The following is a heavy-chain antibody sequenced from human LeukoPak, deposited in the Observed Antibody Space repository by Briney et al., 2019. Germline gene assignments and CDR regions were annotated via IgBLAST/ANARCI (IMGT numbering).Heavy chain of an antibody. J-gene: IGHJ3*02. CDR1: GGSISSYY. Sequence: SETLSLTCTVSGGSISSYYWSWVRQPAGKGLEWIGRIYTSGSTNYNPSLKSRVTISVDTSKNQFSLKLSSVTAADTAVYYCARDTPLRFGELFYGSDAFDIWGQGTMVTVSS. CDR3: ARDTPLRFGELFYGSDAFDI. D-gene: IGHD3-10*01. V-gene: IGHV4-4*07. CDR2: IYTSGST.